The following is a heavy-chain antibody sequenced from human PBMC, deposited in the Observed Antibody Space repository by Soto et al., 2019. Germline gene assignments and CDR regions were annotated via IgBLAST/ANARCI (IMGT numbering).Heavy chain of an antibody. V-gene: IGHV4-30-4*01. CDR3: ARDVLSDYGGNWFAFDI. CDR2: IYYSGST. CDR1: GGSISSGDYY. Sequence: SETLSLTCTVSGGSISSGDYYWSGIRQPPGKGLEWFGYIYYSGSTYYNPSLKSRVNISVDTSKNQFSLNLSSVTAADTAAYYCARDVLSDYGGNWFAFDIWGQGTLVT. D-gene: IGHD4-17*01. J-gene: IGHJ3*02.